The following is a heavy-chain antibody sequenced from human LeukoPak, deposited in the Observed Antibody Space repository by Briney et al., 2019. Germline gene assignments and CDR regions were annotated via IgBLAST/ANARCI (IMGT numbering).Heavy chain of an antibody. CDR3: ARDKYYYYYYMDV. CDR2: IKQDGSEK. V-gene: IGHV3-7*01. J-gene: IGHJ6*03. Sequence: PGGSLRLSCAASGFTLSSYWMSWVRQAPGKGLEGVANIKQDGSEKYYVDSVKGRFTISRDNAKNSLYLQMNSLRAEDTAVYYCARDKYYYYYYMDVWGKGTTVTVSS. CDR1: GFTLSSYW.